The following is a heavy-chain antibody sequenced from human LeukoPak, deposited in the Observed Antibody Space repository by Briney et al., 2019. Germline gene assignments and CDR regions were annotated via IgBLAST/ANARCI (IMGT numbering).Heavy chain of an antibody. V-gene: IGHV3-30*03. CDR3: ARSVVGATDT. Sequence: HAGGSLRLSCAASGFTFSSYGMHWVRQATGKGLEWVAVISYDGSNKYYADSVKGRFTISRDNSKNTLYLQMNSLRAEDTAVYYCARSVVGATDTRGQGTLVTVSS. J-gene: IGHJ5*02. CDR1: GFTFSSYG. CDR2: ISYDGSNK. D-gene: IGHD1-26*01.